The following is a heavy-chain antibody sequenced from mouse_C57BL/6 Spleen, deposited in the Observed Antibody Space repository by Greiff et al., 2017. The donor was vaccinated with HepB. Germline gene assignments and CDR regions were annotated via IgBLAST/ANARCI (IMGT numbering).Heavy chain of an antibody. Sequence: EVQVVESGGGLVQPGGSLSLSCAASGFTFTDYYMSWVRQPPGKALEWLGFIRNKANGYTTEYSASVKGRFTISRDNSQSILYLQMNALRAEDSATYYCARYMGVLAGYFDVWGTGTTVTVSS. J-gene: IGHJ1*03. V-gene: IGHV7-3*01. CDR1: GFTFTDYY. D-gene: IGHD1-1*01. CDR2: IRNKANGYTT. CDR3: ARYMGVLAGYFDV.